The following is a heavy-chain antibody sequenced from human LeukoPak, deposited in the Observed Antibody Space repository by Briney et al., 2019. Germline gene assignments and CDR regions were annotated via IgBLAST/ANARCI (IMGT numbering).Heavy chain of an antibody. CDR2: FDPEDGET. CDR1: GYTFTSYY. CDR3: ATDLIDRPYYDSSGVAFDI. Sequence: GASVKVSCKASGYTFTSYYMHWVRQAPGKGLEWMGGFDPEDGETIYAQKFQGRVTMTEDTSTDTAYMELSSLRSEDTAVYYCATDLIDRPYYDSSGVAFDIWGQGTMVTVSS. V-gene: IGHV1-24*01. D-gene: IGHD3-22*01. J-gene: IGHJ3*02.